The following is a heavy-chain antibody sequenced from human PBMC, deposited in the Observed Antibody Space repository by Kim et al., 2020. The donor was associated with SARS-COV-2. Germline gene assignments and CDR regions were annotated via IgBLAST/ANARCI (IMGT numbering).Heavy chain of an antibody. D-gene: IGHD3-9*01. CDR1: GGSFSGYY. Sequence: SETLSLTCAVYGGSFSGYYWSWIRQPPGKGLEWIGEINHSGSTNYNPSLKSRVTISVDTSKNQFSLKLSSVTAADTAVYYCARARDYDILTGYYTWNYGMDVWGQGTTVTVSS. CDR2: INHSGST. J-gene: IGHJ6*02. V-gene: IGHV4-34*01. CDR3: ARARDYDILTGYYTWNYGMDV.